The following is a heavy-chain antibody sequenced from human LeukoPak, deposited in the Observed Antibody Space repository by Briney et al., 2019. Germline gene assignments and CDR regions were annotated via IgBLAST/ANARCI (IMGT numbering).Heavy chain of an antibody. CDR2: IYYSGST. J-gene: IGHJ4*02. CDR1: GVSISSSPYY. CDR3: ARQLSPAVSDY. Sequence: SETLSLTCTVSGVSISSSPYYWGWIRQPPGKGLEWIGSIYYSGSTYYNPSLKSRVTISVDTSKNQFSLKLSSVTAADTAVYYCARQLSPAVSDYWGQGTLVIVSS. D-gene: IGHD6-25*01. V-gene: IGHV4-39*01.